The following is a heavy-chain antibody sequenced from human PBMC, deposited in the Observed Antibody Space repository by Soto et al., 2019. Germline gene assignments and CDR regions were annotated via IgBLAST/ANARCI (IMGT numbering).Heavy chain of an antibody. CDR2: ISGSGFKK. D-gene: IGHD1-26*01. CDR1: GFIFGNFG. V-gene: IGHV3-23*01. CDR3: AKNQGVELVPLATVDWFDP. Sequence: LRLSCAASGFIFGNFGMSWVRQAPGKGLEWISSISGSGFKKYYADSVKGRFTIPRDNSKSTVYPELNNLSAEDTAVYHCAKNQGVELVPLATVDWFDPWGQGSVVTVSS. J-gene: IGHJ5*02.